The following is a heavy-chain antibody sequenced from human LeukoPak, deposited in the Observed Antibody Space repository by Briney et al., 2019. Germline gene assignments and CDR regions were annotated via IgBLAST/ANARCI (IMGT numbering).Heavy chain of an antibody. Sequence: SETLSLTCTVSGGSISSSSYYWGWIRQPPGKGLEWIGSIYYSGSTNYNPSLKSRVTISVDTSKNQFSLKLSSVTAADTAVYYCASVTFGGVIGYYFDYWGQGTLVTVSS. D-gene: IGHD3-16*02. V-gene: IGHV4-39*07. J-gene: IGHJ4*02. CDR3: ASVTFGGVIGYYFDY. CDR1: GGSISSSSYY. CDR2: IYYSGST.